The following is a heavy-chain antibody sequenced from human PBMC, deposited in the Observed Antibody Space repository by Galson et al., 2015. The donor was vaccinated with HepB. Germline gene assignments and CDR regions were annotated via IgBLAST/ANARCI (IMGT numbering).Heavy chain of an antibody. CDR2: INHSGNT. V-gene: IGHV4-34*01. CDR1: GGSFSGYY. J-gene: IGHJ4*02. Sequence: SETLSLTCAVYGGSFSGYYWSWIRQPPGKGLEWIGEINHSGNTNYNPSLKSRVTISVDTSKNQFSLKLSSVTAADTAVYYCASLWSGYSSIHVPDSWGQGTLVTVSS. D-gene: IGHD3-3*01. CDR3: ASLWSGYSSIHVPDS.